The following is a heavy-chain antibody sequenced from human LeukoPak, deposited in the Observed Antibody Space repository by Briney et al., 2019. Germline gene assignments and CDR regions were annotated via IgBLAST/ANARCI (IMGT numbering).Heavy chain of an antibody. CDR1: GGSFSGYY. CDR3: ARGLGYCSSTSCDDY. D-gene: IGHD2-2*01. J-gene: IGHJ4*02. V-gene: IGHV4-34*01. Sequence: SETLSLTCAVYGGSFSGYYWSWIRQPPGKGLEWIGEINHSGSTNYNPSLKSRVTISVDTSKNQFSQKLSSVTAADTAVYYCARGLGYCSSTSCDDYWGQGTLVTVSS. CDR2: INHSGST.